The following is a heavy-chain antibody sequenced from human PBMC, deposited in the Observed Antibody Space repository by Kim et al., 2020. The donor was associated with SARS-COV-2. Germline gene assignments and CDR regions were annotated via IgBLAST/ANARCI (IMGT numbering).Heavy chain of an antibody. CDR3: ARDDAIRTYSSSWSYLYYYYYYGMDV. Sequence: ASVKVSCKASGYTFTSYGISWVRQAPGQGLEWMGWISAYNGNTNYAQKLQGRVTMTTDTSTSTAYMELRSLRSDDTAVYYCARDDAIRTYSSSWSYLYYYYYYGMDVWGQGTTVTVSS. V-gene: IGHV1-18*01. J-gene: IGHJ6*02. D-gene: IGHD6-13*01. CDR2: ISAYNGNT. CDR1: GYTFTSYG.